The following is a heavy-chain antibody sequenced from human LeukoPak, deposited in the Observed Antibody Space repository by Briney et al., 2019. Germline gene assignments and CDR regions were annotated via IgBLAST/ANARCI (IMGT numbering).Heavy chain of an antibody. Sequence: GGSLRLSCAASGFTFSSYWMHCVREAPGKGRVWVSRINSDGSSTSYADSVKGRFTISRDNAKNTLYPQMDSQRAEDTAMYCCARGTGSYYSLGYWGQGTLVTVSS. CDR1: GFTFSSYW. J-gene: IGHJ4*02. CDR2: INSDGSST. D-gene: IGHD1-26*01. CDR3: ARGTGSYYSLGY. V-gene: IGHV3-74*01.